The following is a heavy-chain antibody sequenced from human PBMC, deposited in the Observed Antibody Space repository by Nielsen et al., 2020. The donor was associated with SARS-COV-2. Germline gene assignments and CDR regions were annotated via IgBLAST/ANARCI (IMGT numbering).Heavy chain of an antibody. V-gene: IGHV1-46*01. D-gene: IGHD2-15*01. CDR2: INPSGGTT. J-gene: IGHJ4*02. CDR3: ARDSGAGSGDQMYGFDY. Sequence: WVRQAPGQGPEWMGIINPSGGTTSYAQKFQGRVTMTRDTSTNTVYMDLSRLRSEDTAVYFCARDSGAGSGDQMYGFDYWGQGTLVTVSS.